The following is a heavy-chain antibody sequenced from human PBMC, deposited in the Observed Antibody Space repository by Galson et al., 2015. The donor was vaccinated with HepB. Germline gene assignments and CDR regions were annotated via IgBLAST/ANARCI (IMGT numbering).Heavy chain of an antibody. CDR3: ARESSCFFTLTMVRGVSR. CDR2: TYYRSKWYN. Sequence: CAISGDSVFSNSAAWNWIRQSPSRGLEWLGRTYYRSKWYNDYAVSVKSRITINPDTSKNQFSLQLNSVTPEDTAVYYCARESSCFFTLTMVRGVSRWGQGTLVTVSS. J-gene: IGHJ4*02. V-gene: IGHV6-1*01. CDR1: GDSVFSNSAA. D-gene: IGHD3-10*01.